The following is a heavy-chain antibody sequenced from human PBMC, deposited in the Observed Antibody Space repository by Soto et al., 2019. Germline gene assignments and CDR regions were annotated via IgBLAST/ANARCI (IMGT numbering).Heavy chain of an antibody. CDR2: TYHSGST. D-gene: IGHD4-17*01. CDR3: ARSGYGDCEASEYFQH. V-gene: IGHV4-4*02. Sequence: QVQLQESGPGLVKPSGTLSLTCAVSSGSISSSNWWSWVRQPPGKVLEWIGETYHSGSTNYNPSVKSRVTISVDKSKNQFSLKLSSVTAADTAVYYCARSGYGDCEASEYFQHWGQGTLVTVSS. J-gene: IGHJ1*01. CDR1: SGSISSSNW.